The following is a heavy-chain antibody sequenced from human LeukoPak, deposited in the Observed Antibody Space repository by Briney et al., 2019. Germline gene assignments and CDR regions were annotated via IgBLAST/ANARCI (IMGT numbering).Heavy chain of an antibody. CDR1: GFTFSSYA. CDR2: ISGSGGST. CDR3: AKYFTAMVTMADAFDI. D-gene: IGHD5-18*01. J-gene: IGHJ3*02. Sequence: GGSLRLSCAAPGFTFSSYAMSWVRQAPGKGLEWVSAISGSGGSTYYADSVKGRFTISRDNSKNTLYLQMNSLRAEDTAVYYCAKYFTAMVTMADAFDIWGQGTMVTVSS. V-gene: IGHV3-23*01.